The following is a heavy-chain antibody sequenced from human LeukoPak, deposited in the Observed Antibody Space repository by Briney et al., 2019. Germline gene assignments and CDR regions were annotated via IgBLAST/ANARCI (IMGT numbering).Heavy chain of an antibody. CDR2: ISWNSGSI. CDR1: GFTFDDYA. V-gene: IGHV3-9*01. J-gene: IGHJ4*02. CDR3: AKDGDGYKNFDY. Sequence: GGSLRLSCAASGFTFDDYAMHWVRQAPGKGLEWVSGISWNSGSIGYADSVKGRFTISRDNAKNSLYLQMNSLRAEDTALYYCAKDGDGYKNFDYWGQGTLVTVSS. D-gene: IGHD5-24*01.